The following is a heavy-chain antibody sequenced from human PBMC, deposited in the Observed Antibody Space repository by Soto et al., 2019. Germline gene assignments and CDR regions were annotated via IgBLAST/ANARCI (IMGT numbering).Heavy chain of an antibody. V-gene: IGHV3-73*02. Sequence: EVQLVEFGGGLVQSAGSPKLSCVASGFTFRGSSMHWVRQASGKELEWVGRIRNKANSYATAYAASVKGRFTISRDESINTAYLQMNSLKTEDTAVYYCTSHAPEDMILKWGQGTLVTVSS. J-gene: IGHJ4*02. CDR3: TSHAPEDMILK. CDR1: GFTFRGSS. D-gene: IGHD2-8*02. CDR2: IRNKANSYAT.